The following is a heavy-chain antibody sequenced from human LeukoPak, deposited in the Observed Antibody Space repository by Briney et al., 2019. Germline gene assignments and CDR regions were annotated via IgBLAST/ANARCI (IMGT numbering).Heavy chain of an antibody. V-gene: IGHV3-21*05. CDR1: GLTCSRAS. CDR2: ISSSSYI. J-gene: IGHJ5*02. CDR3: AIVNSSGPNWFDP. Sequence: GGTLKICSKPAGLTCSRASMNSAHQAPLNRLNWLSYISSSSYIYYAGSVKGRFTISRDNAMNSLYLQMNSLRAEDTAVYYCAIVNSSGPNWFDPWGQGTLVTVSS. D-gene: IGHD6-19*01.